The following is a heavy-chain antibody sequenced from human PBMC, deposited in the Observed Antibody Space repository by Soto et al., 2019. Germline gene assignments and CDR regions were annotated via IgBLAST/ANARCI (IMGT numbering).Heavy chain of an antibody. CDR3: AKDPGYCSGGSCYSVLYNWFDP. J-gene: IGHJ5*02. CDR2: ISGSGGST. D-gene: IGHD2-15*01. Sequence: GGSLRLSCAASGFTFSSYAMSWVRQAPGKGLEWVSAISGSGGSTYYADSVKGRFTISRDNSKNTLYRQMNSLRAEDTAVYYCAKDPGYCSGGSCYSVLYNWFDPWGQGTLVTVSS. V-gene: IGHV3-23*01. CDR1: GFTFSSYA.